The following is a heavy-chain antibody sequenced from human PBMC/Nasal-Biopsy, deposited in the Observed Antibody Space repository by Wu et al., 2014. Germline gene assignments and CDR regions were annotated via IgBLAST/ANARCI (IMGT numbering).Heavy chain of an antibody. V-gene: IGHV4-39*01. D-gene: IGHD3-16*01. CDR3: ARLLGGGWFVGYFDN. J-gene: IGHJ4*02. CDR1: GDFVSKSIYY. Sequence: TLSLTCSVSGDFVSKSIYYWVWVRQPPGKGLEWIGSIHYTGSTYYNPSLKSRVTISVDTSKNQFSLNLNSVTAADTAIYSCARLLGGGWFVGYFDNWGQGTLVTVSS. CDR2: IHYTGST.